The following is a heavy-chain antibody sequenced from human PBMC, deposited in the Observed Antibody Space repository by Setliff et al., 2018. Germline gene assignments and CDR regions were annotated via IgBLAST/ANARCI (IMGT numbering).Heavy chain of an antibody. D-gene: IGHD3-16*01. J-gene: IGHJ4*02. CDR1: GFTFSSYW. V-gene: IGHV3-7*01. CDR3: ARDSPRGSLDY. Sequence: PGGSLRLSCAASGFTFSSYWMSWVRQAPGKGLEWVANIKQDGSEKYYVDSVKGRFTISRDNAKNSLYLQMNSLRAEDTAVYHCARDSPRGSLDYWGQGTLVTVSS. CDR2: IKQDGSEK.